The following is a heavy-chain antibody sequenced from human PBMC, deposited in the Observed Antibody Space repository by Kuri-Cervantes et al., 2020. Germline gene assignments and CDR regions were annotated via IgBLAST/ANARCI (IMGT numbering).Heavy chain of an antibody. J-gene: IGHJ5*02. CDR3: AKDLEYGSGKWGGQPNWFDP. D-gene: IGHD3-10*01. Sequence: GGSLRLSCAASGFTFSSYSMNWVRQAPGKGLEWVSSISSSSSYIYYADSVKGRFTISRDNAKNSLYLQMNSLRAEDTAVYYCAKDLEYGSGKWGGQPNWFDPWGQGTLVTVSS. V-gene: IGHV3-21*01. CDR1: GFTFSSYS. CDR2: ISSSSSYI.